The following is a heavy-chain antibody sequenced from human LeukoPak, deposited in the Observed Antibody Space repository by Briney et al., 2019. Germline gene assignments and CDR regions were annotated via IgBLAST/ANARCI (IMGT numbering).Heavy chain of an antibody. V-gene: IGHV3-30*18. CDR1: GFTFSSYG. Sequence: GRSLRLSCAASGFTFSSYGMHWVRQAPGKGLEWVALISYDGSNKYYADSVKGRFTISRDNAKNTLYLQMSSLRAGDTAVYYCVKGTIVVPLVPIPPLDYWGQGTLVTVSS. J-gene: IGHJ4*02. CDR2: ISYDGSNK. D-gene: IGHD3-22*01. CDR3: VKGTIVVPLVPIPPLDY.